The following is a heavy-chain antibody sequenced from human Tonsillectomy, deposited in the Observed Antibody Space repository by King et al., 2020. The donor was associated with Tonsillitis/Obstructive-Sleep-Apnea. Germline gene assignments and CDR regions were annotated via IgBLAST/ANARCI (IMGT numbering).Heavy chain of an antibody. J-gene: IGHJ2*01. D-gene: IGHD6-13*01. CDR2: IYPGYSDT. V-gene: IGHV5-51*03. CDR3: ARRPRYSSSWYVSWYFDL. CDR1: GYSFTSYW. Sequence: VQLVESGAEVKKPGESLKISCKGSGYSFTSYWIGWVRQMPGKGLEWMGIIYPGYSDTRYSPSFQGQVTISADKSISTAYLQWSSLKASDTAMYYCARRPRYSSSWYVSWYFDLWGRGTLVTVSS.